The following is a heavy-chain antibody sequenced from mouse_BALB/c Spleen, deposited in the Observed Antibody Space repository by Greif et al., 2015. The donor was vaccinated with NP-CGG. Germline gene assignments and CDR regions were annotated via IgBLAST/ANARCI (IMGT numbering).Heavy chain of an antibody. D-gene: IGHD2-2*01. J-gene: IGHJ3*01. V-gene: IGHV5-6-4*01. CDR2: ISSGGSYT. CDR1: GFTFSSYT. Sequence: EVMLVESGGGLVKPGGSLKLSCAASGFTFSSYTMSWVRQTPEKRLEWVATISSGGSYTYYPDSVKGRFTISRDNAKNTLYLQMSSLKSEDAAMYYCTREVGDYGYFAYWGQGTLVTVSA. CDR3: TREVGDYGYFAY.